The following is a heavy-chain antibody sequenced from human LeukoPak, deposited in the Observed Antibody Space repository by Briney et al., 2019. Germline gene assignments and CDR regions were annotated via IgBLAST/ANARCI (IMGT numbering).Heavy chain of an antibody. J-gene: IGHJ2*01. D-gene: IGHD2-15*01. CDR3: AREGGGQGHGWHYDV. V-gene: IGHV4-4*07. CDR2: IYTSGST. CDR1: GGSMISYF. Sequence: PSETLSLTCTVSGGSMISYFWAWIRQPAGEGLEWIGRIYTSGSTDYNPSLKSRVTMSVDTSKNQFSLKLPSVTGADTAAYYCAREGGGQGHGWHYDVWGRGTLVTVSS.